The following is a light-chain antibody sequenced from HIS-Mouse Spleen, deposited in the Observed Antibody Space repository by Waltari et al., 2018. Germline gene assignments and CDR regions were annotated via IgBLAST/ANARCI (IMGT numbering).Light chain of an antibody. CDR2: EVS. Sequence: QSALTQPPSASGSPGQSVTISCTGTSSYVGGYNYVSWYQLHPGQAPNLMIYEVSKRSSGVPVRFSGSQSGTAASLTVSGLQAEDEADYYCSSYAGSNIYVFGTGTKVTVL. V-gene: IGLV2-8*01. CDR3: SSYAGSNIYV. CDR1: SSYVGGYNY. J-gene: IGLJ1*01.